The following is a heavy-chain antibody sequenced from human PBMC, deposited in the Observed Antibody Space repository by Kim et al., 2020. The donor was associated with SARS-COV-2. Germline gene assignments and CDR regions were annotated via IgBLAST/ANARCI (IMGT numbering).Heavy chain of an antibody. D-gene: IGHD6-13*01. Sequence: TEYADSGKAPVAISREHAKDTLYLQMNRLSAEDTGVYYCAKGGSWCDYWGQGTLVTVSS. V-gene: IGHV3-23*01. CDR2: T. J-gene: IGHJ4*02. CDR3: AKGGSWCDY.